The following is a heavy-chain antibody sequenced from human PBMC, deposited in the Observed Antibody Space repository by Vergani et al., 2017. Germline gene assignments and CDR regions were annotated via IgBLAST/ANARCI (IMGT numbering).Heavy chain of an antibody. Sequence: QVQLQESGPGLVKPSETLSLTCTVSGGSISSSSYYWGWIRQPPGKGLEWIGSIYYSGSTYYNPSLKSRVTISVDTSKNQFSLQLSSVTAADTAVYYCARHYVDIVAPFDDWGQGTLVTVSS. D-gene: IGHD5-12*01. CDR1: GGSISSSSYY. J-gene: IGHJ4*02. V-gene: IGHV4-39*01. CDR3: ARHYVDIVAPFDD. CDR2: IYYSGST.